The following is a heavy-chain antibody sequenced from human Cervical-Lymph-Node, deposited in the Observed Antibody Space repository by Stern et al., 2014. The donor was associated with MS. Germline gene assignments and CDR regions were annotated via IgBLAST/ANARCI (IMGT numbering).Heavy chain of an antibody. Sequence: EVQLVESGGGLVQPGGSLRLSCTASGFSFNTYSINWVRQAPGKGLEWVSYISSSSRSIYYADSVKGRFTISRDNVKNSLYLQMNSLRAEDTAVYYCARGSWLGTGDDYYYYFGMDVWGQGTTVTVSS. D-gene: IGHD3-22*01. V-gene: IGHV3-48*01. J-gene: IGHJ6*02. CDR2: ISSSSRSI. CDR1: GFSFNTYS. CDR3: ARGSWLGTGDDYYYYFGMDV.